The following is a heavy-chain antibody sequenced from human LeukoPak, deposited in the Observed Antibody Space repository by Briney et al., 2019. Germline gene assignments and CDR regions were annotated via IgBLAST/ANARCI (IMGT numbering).Heavy chain of an antibody. V-gene: IGHV3-11*01. J-gene: IGHJ4*02. Sequence: GGSQRLSCAASGFTFSDYYMSWIRQAPGKGLEWVSYISSSGSTIYYADSVKGRFTISRDNAKNSLYLQMNSLRAEDTAVYYCARGAFHTPLHPLDYWGQGTLVTVSS. CDR1: GFTFSDYY. CDR2: ISSSGSTI. CDR3: ARGAFHTPLHPLDY.